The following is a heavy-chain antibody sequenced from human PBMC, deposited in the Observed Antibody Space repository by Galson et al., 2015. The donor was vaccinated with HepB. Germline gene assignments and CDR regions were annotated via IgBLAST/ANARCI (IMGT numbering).Heavy chain of an antibody. D-gene: IGHD3-10*01. Sequence: SVKVSCKASGYTFTGYYMHWVRQAPGQGLEWMGWINPNSGGTNYAQKFQGRVTMTRDTSISTAYMELSRLRSDDTAVYYCATNWYYYGSGYNWFDPWGQGTLVTVSS. J-gene: IGHJ5*02. V-gene: IGHV1-2*02. CDR1: GYTFTGYY. CDR3: ATNWYYYGSGYNWFDP. CDR2: INPNSGGT.